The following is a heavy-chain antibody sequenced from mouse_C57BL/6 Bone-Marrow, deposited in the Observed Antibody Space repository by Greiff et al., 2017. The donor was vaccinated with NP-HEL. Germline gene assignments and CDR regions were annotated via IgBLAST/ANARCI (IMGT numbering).Heavy chain of an antibody. CDR3: ARFGSSPYYFDY. D-gene: IGHD1-1*01. V-gene: IGHV1-82*01. CDR1: GYAFSSSW. Sequence: QVQLQQSGPELVKPGASVKISCKASGYAFSSSWMNWVKQRPGKGLEWIGRIYPGDGDTNYNGKFKGEATLTADKSSSTAYMQLSSLTSEDSAVYFCARFGSSPYYFDYWGQGTTLTVSS. CDR2: IYPGDGDT. J-gene: IGHJ2*01.